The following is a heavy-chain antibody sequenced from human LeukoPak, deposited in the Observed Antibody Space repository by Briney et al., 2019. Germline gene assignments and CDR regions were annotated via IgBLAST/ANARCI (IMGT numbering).Heavy chain of an antibody. J-gene: IGHJ5*02. Sequence: SETLSLTCTVSGGSISSYYWSWIRQPPGKGLEWIGYIYYSGSTNYNPSLKSRVTISVDTSKNQFSLKLSSVTAADTAVYYCARHPNVISGWFDPWGQGTLVTVSS. CDR3: ARHPNVISGWFDP. D-gene: IGHD2-8*01. CDR1: GGSISSYY. V-gene: IGHV4-59*08. CDR2: IYYSGST.